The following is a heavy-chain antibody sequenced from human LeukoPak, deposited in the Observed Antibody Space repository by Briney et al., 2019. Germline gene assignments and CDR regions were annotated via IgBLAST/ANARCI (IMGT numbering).Heavy chain of an antibody. CDR1: GFTFSDYY. CDR3: ARGSWWTTHLVFDY. D-gene: IGHD2-15*01. J-gene: IGHJ4*02. CDR2: ISSSGSTI. V-gene: IGHV3-11*01. Sequence: GGSLRLSCAASGFTFSDYYMSWIRQASGKGLEWVSYISSSGSTIYYADSVKGRFTISRDNAKNSLYLQMNSLRAEDTAVYYCARGSWWTTHLVFDYWGQGTLVTVSS.